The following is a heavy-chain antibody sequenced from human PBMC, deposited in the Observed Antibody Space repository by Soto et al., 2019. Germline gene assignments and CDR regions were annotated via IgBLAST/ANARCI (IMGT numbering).Heavy chain of an antibody. V-gene: IGHV3-30-3*01. D-gene: IGHD3-22*01. J-gene: IGHJ4*02. CDR3: ARDYYASSGTLYGY. CDR2: ISYDGSNK. CDR1: GFTFSSYA. Sequence: QVQLVESGGGVVQPGRSLRLSCAASGFTFSSYAMHWVRQAPGKGLEWVAVISYDGSNKYYADSVKGRFTISRDNSKKTLYLQMHSLRAEDTAVYYCARDYYASSGTLYGYWGQGTLVTVSS.